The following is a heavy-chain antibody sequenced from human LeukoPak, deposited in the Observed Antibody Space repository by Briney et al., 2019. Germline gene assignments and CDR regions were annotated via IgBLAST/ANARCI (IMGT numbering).Heavy chain of an antibody. Sequence: SETLSLTCAVYGGSFSDSSWTWIRQPPGKGLEWIGEINHSRSTTYNPSLRSRVPISLGTSKNQFSLKLSSVTAADTAVYYCAREGTERWLQGTFDYWGQGTLVTVSS. CDR3: AREGTERWLQGTFDY. J-gene: IGHJ4*02. CDR2: INHSRST. V-gene: IGHV4-34*01. CDR1: GGSFSDSS. D-gene: IGHD5-24*01.